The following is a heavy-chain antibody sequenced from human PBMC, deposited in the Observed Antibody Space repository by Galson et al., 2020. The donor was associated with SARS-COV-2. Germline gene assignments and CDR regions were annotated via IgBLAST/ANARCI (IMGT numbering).Heavy chain of an antibody. V-gene: IGHV4-59*01. D-gene: IGHD2-2*01. CDR3: ARGSPYQLLFVDAFDI. CDR1: GGSISSYY. Sequence: SETLSLTCTVSGGSISSYYWSWIRQPPGKGLEWIGYIYYSGSTNYNPSLKSRVTISVDTSKNQFSLKLSSVTAADTAVYYCARGSPYQLLFVDAFDIWGQGTMVTVSS. CDR2: IYYSGST. J-gene: IGHJ3*02.